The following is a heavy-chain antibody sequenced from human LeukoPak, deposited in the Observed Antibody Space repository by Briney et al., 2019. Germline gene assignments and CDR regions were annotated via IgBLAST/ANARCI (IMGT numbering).Heavy chain of an antibody. CDR2: ISYDGSNK. D-gene: IGHD3-3*01. J-gene: IGHJ6*02. CDR1: GFTFSSYA. Sequence: PGGFLRLSCAASGFTFSSYAMHWVRQAPGKGLEWVAVISYDGSNKYYADSVKGRFTISRDNSKNTLYLQMNSLRAEDTAVYYCARDRSGVVHYYYGMDVWGQGTTVTVSS. CDR3: ARDRSGVVHYYYGMDV. V-gene: IGHV3-30-3*01.